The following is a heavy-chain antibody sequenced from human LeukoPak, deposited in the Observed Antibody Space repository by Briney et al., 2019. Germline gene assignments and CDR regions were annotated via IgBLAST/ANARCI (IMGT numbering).Heavy chain of an antibody. CDR2: IIPIFGTA. CDR3: ARSGKSNTDAFDI. D-gene: IGHD1-14*01. Sequence: SVKVSCKASGGTFSSYAISWVRQAPGQGLEWMGGIIPIFGTANYAQKFQGRVTITADESTSTAYMELSSLRSEDTAVNYCARSGKSNTDAFDIWGQGTMVTVSS. CDR1: GGTFSSYA. J-gene: IGHJ3*02. V-gene: IGHV1-69*13.